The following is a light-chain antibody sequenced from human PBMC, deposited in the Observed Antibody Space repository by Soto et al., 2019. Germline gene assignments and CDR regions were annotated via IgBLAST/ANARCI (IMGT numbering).Light chain of an antibody. V-gene: IGKV3-20*01. Sequence: TQSRAGLSWTARERATIAWGTSRHGSISHLAWYQQKLGKAPRLLIYGASSRATGIPDRFRGSRSGTDFARTVITLEPEDCAADYCQQYDGGPLTGGAGTKVDIK. CDR3: QQYDGGPLT. CDR1: RHGSISH. CDR2: GAS. J-gene: IGKJ3*01.